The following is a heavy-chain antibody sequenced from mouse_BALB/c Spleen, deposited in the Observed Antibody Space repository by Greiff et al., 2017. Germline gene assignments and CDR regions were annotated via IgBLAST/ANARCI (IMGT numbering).Heavy chain of an antibody. Sequence: EVMLVESGGGLVQPGGSLKLSCAASGFTFSSYTMSWVRQTPEKRLEWVAYISNGGGSTYYPDTVKGRFTISRDNAKNTLYLQMSSLKSEDTAMYYCARLWDYFDYWGQGTTLTVSS. CDR3: ARLWDYFDY. V-gene: IGHV5-12-2*01. CDR1: GFTFSSYT. J-gene: IGHJ2*01. D-gene: IGHD4-1*01. CDR2: ISNGGGST.